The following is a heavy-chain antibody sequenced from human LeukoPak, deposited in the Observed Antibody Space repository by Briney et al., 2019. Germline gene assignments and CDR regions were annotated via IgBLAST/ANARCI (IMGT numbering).Heavy chain of an antibody. CDR1: GGSISSYY. CDR3: ARVSGYYYVNDAFDI. Sequence: PSETLSLTCTVAGGSISSYYWSWIRQPPGKGLEWIGYIYYSGSTNYNPSLKSRVTISVDTSKDQFSLTLSSVTAADTAVYYCARVSGYYYVNDAFDIWGQGTMVTVSS. CDR2: IYYSGST. V-gene: IGHV4-59*01. D-gene: IGHD3-22*01. J-gene: IGHJ3*02.